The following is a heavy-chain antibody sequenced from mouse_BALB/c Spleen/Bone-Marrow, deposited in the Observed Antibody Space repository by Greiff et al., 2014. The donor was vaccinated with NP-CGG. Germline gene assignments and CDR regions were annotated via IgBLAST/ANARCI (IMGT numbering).Heavy chain of an antibody. CDR3: ARVYLWYFDV. CDR2: IWAGGST. Sequence: VQLQQSGPGLVAPSQSLSITCTVSGFSLTSYGVHWVRQPPGKGLEWLGVIWAGGSTNYNSALMSRLSISKDNSKSQVLLKMNSLQTDDTAMYYCARVYLWYFDVWGAGTTVTVSP. J-gene: IGHJ1*01. D-gene: IGHD2-3*01. CDR1: GFSLTSYG. V-gene: IGHV2-9*02.